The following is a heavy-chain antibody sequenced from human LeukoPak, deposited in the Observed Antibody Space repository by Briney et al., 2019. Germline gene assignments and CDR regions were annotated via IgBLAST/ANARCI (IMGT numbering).Heavy chain of an antibody. CDR2: ISYDGSNK. J-gene: IGHJ5*02. D-gene: IGHD2-15*01. V-gene: IGHV3-30-3*01. CDR1: GFTFSSYA. CDR3: ARGSGPP. Sequence: GGSLRLSCAASGFTFSSYAMHWVRQAPGKGLEWVAVISYDGSNKYYADSVKGRFTISRDNSKNTLYLQMTSLRAEDTAVYYCARGSGPPGGQGTLVTVSS.